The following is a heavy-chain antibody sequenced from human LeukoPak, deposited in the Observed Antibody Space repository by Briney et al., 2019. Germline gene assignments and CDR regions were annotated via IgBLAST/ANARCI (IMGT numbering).Heavy chain of an antibody. CDR1: GFTFSSYA. CDR3: AKGGYSSSPGWFDP. J-gene: IGHJ5*02. D-gene: IGHD6-13*01. Sequence: GGSLRLSCAASGFTFSSYAMSWVRQAPGKRLEWVSAISGSGGNTYYADSVKGRFTISRDNSKNTLYLQMNSLRAEDTAVYYCAKGGYSSSPGWFDPWGQGTLVTVSS. V-gene: IGHV3-23*01. CDR2: ISGSGGNT.